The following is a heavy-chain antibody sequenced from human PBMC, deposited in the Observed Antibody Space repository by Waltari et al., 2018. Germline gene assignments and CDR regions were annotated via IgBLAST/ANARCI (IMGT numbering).Heavy chain of an antibody. CDR1: GFPFSDYG. D-gene: IGHD3-22*01. J-gene: IGHJ5*02. CDR3: ARDRGGYGDFVSWFDP. V-gene: IGHV3-30*02. Sequence: QLVESGGGVVQPGGSLRLSCVVSGFPFSDYGLHWVLQAPGKGLEWVSFIRHDGTYTYYADSVKGRFGISRDNSKNTAYLQMDSLGPEDTAVYSCARDRGGYGDFVSWFDPWGQGTLVTVSS. CDR2: IRHDGTYT.